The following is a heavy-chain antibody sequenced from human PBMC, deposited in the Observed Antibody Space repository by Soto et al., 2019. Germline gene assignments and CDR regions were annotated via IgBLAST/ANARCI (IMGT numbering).Heavy chain of an antibody. D-gene: IGHD3-22*01. V-gene: IGHV3-33*01. J-gene: IGHJ4*02. CDR3: ARYYYDSSGYYPL. CDR2: IWSDGSNK. Sequence: QVQLVESGGGVVQPGRSLRLSCAASGFTFSSYDMYWVRQAPGKGLEWVAVIWSDGSNKYYADSVKGRFTISRDNSKNTLYLQMNSLRAEDTAVYYCARYYYDSSGYYPLWGQGTLVTVSS. CDR1: GFTFSSYD.